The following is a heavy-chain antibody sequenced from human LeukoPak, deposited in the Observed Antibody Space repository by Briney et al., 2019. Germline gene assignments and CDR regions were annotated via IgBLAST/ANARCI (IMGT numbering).Heavy chain of an antibody. Sequence: PSETLSLTCTVSGGSISSYYWSWIRQPPGKGLEWIGYIYYSGSTNYNPSLKSRVTISVDTSKNQFSLKLSSVTAADTAVYYCSFGESTTVPYYYYYLDVWGKGTTVTISS. V-gene: IGHV4-59*01. CDR2: IYYSGST. J-gene: IGHJ6*03. CDR3: SFGESTTVPYYYYYLDV. CDR1: GGSISSYY. D-gene: IGHD3-10*01.